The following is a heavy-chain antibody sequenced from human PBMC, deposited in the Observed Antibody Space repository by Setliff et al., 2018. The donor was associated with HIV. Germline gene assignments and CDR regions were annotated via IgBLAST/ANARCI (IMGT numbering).Heavy chain of an antibody. V-gene: IGHV4-4*08. J-gene: IGHJ3*01. CDR1: GGSISSYY. CDR2: IYXRXNT. D-gene: IGHD3-22*01. Sequence: PSETLSLTCTVSGGSISSYYWSWIRQPPGEGLEWIGYIYXRXNTNYNPSLKIRLTIAVDTSKNXXSLKLSSVTAANTAVYSCARXPDSSXFXXSASXXFDXXGXXXXVT. CDR3: ARXPDSSXFXXSASXXFDX.